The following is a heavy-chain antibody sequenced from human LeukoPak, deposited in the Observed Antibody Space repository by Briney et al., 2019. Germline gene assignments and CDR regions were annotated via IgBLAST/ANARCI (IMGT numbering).Heavy chain of an antibody. V-gene: IGHV1-8*01. D-gene: IGHD4-23*01. CDR1: GYTFTSYD. CDR2: MNPNSGNT. J-gene: IGHJ4*02. Sequence: ASVKVSCKASGYTFTSYDINRVRHANGQGLEWMGWMNPNSGNTGYAQKFQARVTMTRNTSISTAYMELRSLRSEDTAVYYCARAGSMVVKGPGYWGQGTLDTVSS. CDR3: ARAGSMVVKGPGY.